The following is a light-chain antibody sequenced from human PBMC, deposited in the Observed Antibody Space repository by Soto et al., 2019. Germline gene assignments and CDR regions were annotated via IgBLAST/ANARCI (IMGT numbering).Light chain of an antibody. CDR2: GNS. CDR3: QSYDTPVYV. CDR1: SSNIGAGYD. Sequence: QSVLTQPPSVSGAPGQRVTISCTGSSSNIGAGYDVHWYQPLPGAAPKLLIYGNSNRPSGVPDRFSGSRSGTSASLAITGLQPEDEADYYCQSYDTPVYVFGGGTKVTVL. V-gene: IGLV1-40*01. J-gene: IGLJ1*01.